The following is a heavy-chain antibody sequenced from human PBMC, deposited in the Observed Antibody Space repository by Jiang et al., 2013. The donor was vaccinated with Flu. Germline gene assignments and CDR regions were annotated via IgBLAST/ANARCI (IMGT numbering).Heavy chain of an antibody. CDR2: FYPGEPTRFGGGTT. CDR1: SASFRDGVYF. V-gene: IGHV4-61*02. D-gene: IGHD1-1*01. CDR3: ARGPPSGTPRHFDL. Sequence: GSGLVKPSQTLSLTCTVSSASFRDGVYFWNWIRQPAEKGLEWIGRFYPGEPTRFGGGTTSYNPSLVSRASISVDVSKRQISLKLTSLTAADTAVYYCARGPPSGTPRHFDLWAVAPGHVSPQ. J-gene: IGHJ2*01.